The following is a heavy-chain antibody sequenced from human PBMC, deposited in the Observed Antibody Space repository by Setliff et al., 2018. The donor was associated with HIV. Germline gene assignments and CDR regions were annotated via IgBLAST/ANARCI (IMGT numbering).Heavy chain of an antibody. CDR3: GKAHGISTGDYTDL. Sequence: ASVKVSCKSSGYTFLNSGVTWVRQAPGQGLEWMGWISAYNGNTKYAKNFQDRLTLTTDTSTGTAYLTLTSLTSNDTAVFYCGKAHGISTGDYTDLWGQGTLVTVSS. D-gene: IGHD3-9*01. J-gene: IGHJ1*01. V-gene: IGHV1-18*01. CDR2: ISAYNGNT. CDR1: GYTFLNSG.